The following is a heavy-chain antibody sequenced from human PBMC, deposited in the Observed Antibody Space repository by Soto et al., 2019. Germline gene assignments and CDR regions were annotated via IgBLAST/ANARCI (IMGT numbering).Heavy chain of an antibody. Sequence: QLQLQESGSGLVKPSQTLSLTCAVSGGSISSGGYSWSWIRQPPGKGLEWIGYIYHSGSTYYNPSLKSRVTISVDRSKNQFSLKLSSVTAADTAVYYCARGYSYGSSYYYGMDVWGQGTTVTVSS. CDR3: ARGYSYGSSYYYGMDV. CDR2: IYHSGST. CDR1: GGSISSGGYS. D-gene: IGHD5-18*01. J-gene: IGHJ6*02. V-gene: IGHV4-30-2*01.